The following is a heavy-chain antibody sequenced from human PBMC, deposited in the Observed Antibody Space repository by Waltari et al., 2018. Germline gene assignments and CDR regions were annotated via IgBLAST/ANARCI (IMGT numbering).Heavy chain of an antibody. D-gene: IGHD6-19*01. CDR3: ARAAEAVAGTNFDY. CDR2: IYHSGST. Sequence: QVQLQESGPGLVTPSQTLSLTCTVSGGSISSGGYYWSWIRQHPGKGLEWIGYIYHSGSTYYNPSLKSRVTISVDRSKNQFSLKLSSVTAADTAVYYCARAAEAVAGTNFDYWGQGTLVTVSS. V-gene: IGHV4-31*03. J-gene: IGHJ4*02. CDR1: GGSISSGGYY.